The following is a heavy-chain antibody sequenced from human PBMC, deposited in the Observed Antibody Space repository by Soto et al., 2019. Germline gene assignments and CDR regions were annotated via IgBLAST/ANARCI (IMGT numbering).Heavy chain of an antibody. V-gene: IGHV1-3*01. D-gene: IGHD3-3*01. J-gene: IGHJ6*03. CDR2: INAGNGNT. CDR1: GYTFTSYA. Sequence: ASVKVSCKASGYTFTSYAMHWARQAPGQRLEWMGWINAGNGNTKYSQKFQGRVTITRDTSASTAYMELSSLRSEDTAVYYCARDRARYDFWSGYYYYYYYMDVWGKGTTVTVSS. CDR3: ARDRARYDFWSGYYYYYYYMDV.